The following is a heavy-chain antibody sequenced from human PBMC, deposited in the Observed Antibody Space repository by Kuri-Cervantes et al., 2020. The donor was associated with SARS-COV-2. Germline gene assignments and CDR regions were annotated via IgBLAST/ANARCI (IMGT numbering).Heavy chain of an antibody. Sequence: ASVKVSCKASGYTFTGYYMHWVRQAPGQGLEWMGWINPNSGGTNYAQKFQGRVTMTRDTSISTGYMELSRLRSDDTAVYYCARGFNSAVAGTYWFDPWGQGTLVTVSS. V-gene: IGHV1-2*02. CDR1: GYTFTGYY. D-gene: IGHD6-19*01. CDR2: INPNSGGT. J-gene: IGHJ5*02. CDR3: ARGFNSAVAGTYWFDP.